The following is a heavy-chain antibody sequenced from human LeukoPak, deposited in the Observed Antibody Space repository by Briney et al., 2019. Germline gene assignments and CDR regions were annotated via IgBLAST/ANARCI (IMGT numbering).Heavy chain of an antibody. V-gene: IGHV3-53*01. CDR1: GFTFSTDH. Sequence: AGASLRLSCPAPGFTFSTDHMSWVRQAPGKGLEWVAASYSSGSRHYAESVKGRFTISRDNSKNTLDLQLNSLRAEDTALYYCARVWELSFDHWGQGTLVTVSS. D-gene: IGHD1-26*01. CDR3: ARVWELSFDH. J-gene: IGHJ4*02. CDR2: SYSSGSR.